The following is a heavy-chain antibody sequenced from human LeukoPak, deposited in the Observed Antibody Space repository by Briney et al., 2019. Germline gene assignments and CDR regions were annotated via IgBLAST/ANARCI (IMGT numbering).Heavy chain of an antibody. CDR2: INTNTGNP. CDR3: ARGGQLTTRYDFQH. J-gene: IGHJ1*01. V-gene: IGHV7-4-1*02. Sequence: ASVKVSCKASGYIFTSYTMNWVRQAPGQGLQWMGWINTNTGNPKYAQGFPGRVVFSLDTSVSTAYLQISSLKAEDTAVYYCARGGQLTTRYDFQHWGQGTLVTVSS. CDR1: GYIFTSYT. D-gene: IGHD4-17*01.